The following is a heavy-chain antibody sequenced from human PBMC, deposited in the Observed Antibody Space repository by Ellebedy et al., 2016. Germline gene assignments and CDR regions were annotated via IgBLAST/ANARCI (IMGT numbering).Heavy chain of an antibody. CDR3: AVFGVVNAEYFQH. V-gene: IGHV3-33*01. CDR2: IWYDGSNK. D-gene: IGHD3-3*01. J-gene: IGHJ1*01. CDR1: GFTFSSYG. Sequence: GESLKISXAASGFTFSSYGMHWVRQAPGKGLEWVAVIWYDGSNKYYADSVKGRFTISRDNSRNTLYLQMNSLRAEDTAVYYCAVFGVVNAEYFQHWGQGTLVTVSS.